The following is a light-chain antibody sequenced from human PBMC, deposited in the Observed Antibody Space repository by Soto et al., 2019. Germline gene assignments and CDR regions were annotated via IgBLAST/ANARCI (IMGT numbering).Light chain of an antibody. CDR1: SSNIGAGYY. V-gene: IGLV1-40*01. CDR3: QTYDSSLNGVV. Sequence: QSVLTQPPSVSGAPGQRVTISCTGSSSNIGAGYYVHWYQQLPGKAPKLLIYGNSNRPSGVPDRFSGAKSGTSASLAITGLQAEDEADYYCQTYDSSLNGVVFGGGTKLTVL. J-gene: IGLJ2*01. CDR2: GNS.